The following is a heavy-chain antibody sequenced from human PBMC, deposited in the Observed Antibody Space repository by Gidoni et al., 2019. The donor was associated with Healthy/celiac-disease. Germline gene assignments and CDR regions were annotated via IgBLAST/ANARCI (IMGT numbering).Heavy chain of an antibody. V-gene: IGHV1-24*01. CDR2: FDPEDGET. D-gene: IGHD3-16*02. CDR3: ATGRYDYVWGSYRSDWYFDL. CDR1: GYTLTELS. Sequence: QVQLVQSGAEVKKPGASVKVSCKVSGYTLTELSMHWVRQAPGKGLEWMGGFDPEDGETIYAQKFQGRVTMTEDTSTDTAYMELSSLRSEDTAVYYCATGRYDYVWGSYRSDWYFDLWGRGTLVTVSS. J-gene: IGHJ2*01.